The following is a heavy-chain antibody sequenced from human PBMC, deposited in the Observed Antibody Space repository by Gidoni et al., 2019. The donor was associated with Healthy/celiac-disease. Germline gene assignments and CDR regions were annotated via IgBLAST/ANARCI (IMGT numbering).Heavy chain of an antibody. V-gene: IGHV4-39*01. Sequence: QLQLPESGPGLVKPSETLSLTCTVAGGSISSSSYYWGWTRQPPWKGLEWIGSVHYSGSTYYNPSLKSRVTLSVDTSKNQFSLKLSSVTAADTAVYYCARLYCSGGSCYSMEGWFDPWGQGTLVTVSS. J-gene: IGHJ5*02. CDR3: ARLYCSGGSCYSMEGWFDP. D-gene: IGHD2-15*01. CDR1: GGSISSSSYY. CDR2: VHYSGST.